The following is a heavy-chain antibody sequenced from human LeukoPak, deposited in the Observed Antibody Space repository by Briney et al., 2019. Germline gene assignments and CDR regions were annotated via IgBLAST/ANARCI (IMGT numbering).Heavy chain of an antibody. Sequence: SETLSLTCTVYGGSFSGYYWSWIRQPPGKGLEWIGEINHSGSTNYNPSLKSRVTISVDTSKNQFSLKLSSVTAADTAVYYCARSRSSGWYRGGLDYWGQGTLVTVSS. CDR2: INHSGST. CDR3: ARSRSSGWYRGGLDY. D-gene: IGHD6-19*01. CDR1: GGSFSGYY. J-gene: IGHJ4*02. V-gene: IGHV4-34*01.